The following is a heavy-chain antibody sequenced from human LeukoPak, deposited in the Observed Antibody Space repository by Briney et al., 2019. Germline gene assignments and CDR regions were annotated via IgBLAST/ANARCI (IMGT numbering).Heavy chain of an antibody. V-gene: IGHV3-30*04. CDR1: GFTFSSYT. CDR2: TSSNGDNK. D-gene: IGHD5-12*01. J-gene: IGHJ4*02. CDR3: ARDRPRGYSGYDLEY. Sequence: GGSLRLSCAASGFTFSSYTMRWVRQAPGKGLDWVALTSSNGDNKNYADSEKGRFTSSRDSSKNRLYLHMNSLRPEDTAVYYCARDRPRGYSGYDLEYWGQGALVTVSS.